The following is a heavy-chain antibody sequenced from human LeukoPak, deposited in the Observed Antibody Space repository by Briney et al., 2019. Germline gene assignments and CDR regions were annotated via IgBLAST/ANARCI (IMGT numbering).Heavy chain of an antibody. CDR2: IYYSGST. CDR3: ARDPLYYYDSSGYYYYGMDV. V-gene: IGHV4-39*07. Sequence: SETLSLTCTVSGGSISSSSYYWGWIRQPPGKGLEWIGSIYYSGSTYYNPSLKSRVTISVDTSKNQFSLKLSSVTAADTAVYYCARDPLYYYDSSGYYYYGMDVWGQGTTVTVSS. CDR1: GGSISSSSYY. D-gene: IGHD3-22*01. J-gene: IGHJ6*02.